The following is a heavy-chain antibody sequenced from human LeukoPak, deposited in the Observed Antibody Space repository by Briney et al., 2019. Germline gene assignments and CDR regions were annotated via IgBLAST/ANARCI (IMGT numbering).Heavy chain of an antibody. CDR2: INPSGGST. Sequence: ASVKVSCKASGYTFTSYYMHWVRQAPGQGLEWMGIINPSGGSTSYAQKFQGRVTITRDTSTSTVYMELSSLRSEDTAVYCCARGQVRQWLAKENAGDYWGQGTLVTVSS. CDR1: GYTFTSYY. D-gene: IGHD6-19*01. CDR3: ARGQVRQWLAKENAGDY. V-gene: IGHV1-46*01. J-gene: IGHJ4*02.